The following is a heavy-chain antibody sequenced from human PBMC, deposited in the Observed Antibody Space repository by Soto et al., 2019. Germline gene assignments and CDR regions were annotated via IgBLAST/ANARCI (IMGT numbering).Heavy chain of an antibody. CDR3: ARGNGRNFDY. D-gene: IGHD2-8*01. CDR1: GVTFSGYC. V-gene: IGHV4-34*01. Sequence: SESLSLTCGVYGVTFSGYCLSWIRQPPGKGLEWIGEVNHSGSTNYNHSLKTRVTISVDTCKNQLSLRLSSVTAAETAVYCGARGNGRNFDYWGQGPLVSVS. CDR2: VNHSGST. J-gene: IGHJ4*02.